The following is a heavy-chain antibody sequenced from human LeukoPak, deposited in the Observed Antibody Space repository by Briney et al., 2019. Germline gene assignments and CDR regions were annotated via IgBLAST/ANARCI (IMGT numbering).Heavy chain of an antibody. Sequence: SETLSLTCTVSGGSISSYYWSWIRQPPGKGLEWIGYIYYSGSTNYNPSLKSRVTISVDTSKNQFSLKLSSVTAADTAVYYCARLATYGGLDYWGQGTLVTVSS. J-gene: IGHJ4*02. CDR2: IYYSGST. CDR1: GGSISSYY. CDR3: ARLATYGGLDY. V-gene: IGHV4-59*01. D-gene: IGHD4-23*01.